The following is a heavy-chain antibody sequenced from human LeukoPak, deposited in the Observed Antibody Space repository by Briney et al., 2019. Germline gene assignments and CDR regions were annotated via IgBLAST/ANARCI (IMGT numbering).Heavy chain of an antibody. J-gene: IGHJ6*03. CDR1: GYTFTYRY. CDR2: INPSGGST. V-gene: IGHV1-46*01. Sequence: ASVKVSCKASGYTFTYRYLHWVRQAPGQGLEWMGIINPSGGSTSYAQKFQGRVTMTRDTSTSTVYMELSSLRSEDTAVYYCARDSSYDSSGYAPYYYYMDVWGKGTTVTISS. D-gene: IGHD3-22*01. CDR3: ARDSSYDSSGYAPYYYYMDV.